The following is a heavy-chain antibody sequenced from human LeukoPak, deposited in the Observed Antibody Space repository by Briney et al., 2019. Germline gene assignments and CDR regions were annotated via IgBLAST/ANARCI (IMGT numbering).Heavy chain of an antibody. J-gene: IGHJ6*02. CDR2: ISGSGGST. V-gene: IGHV3-23*01. CDR1: GFTFSSYA. D-gene: IGHD6-13*01. CDR3: AKGWAAAALQYYYGMDV. Sequence: GGSLRLSCAASGFTFSSYAMSWVRQAPGKGLEWVSAISGSGGSTYYADSVKGQFTISRDNSKNTLYLQMNSLRAEDTAKYYCAKGWAAAALQYYYGMDVWGRGTTVTVSS.